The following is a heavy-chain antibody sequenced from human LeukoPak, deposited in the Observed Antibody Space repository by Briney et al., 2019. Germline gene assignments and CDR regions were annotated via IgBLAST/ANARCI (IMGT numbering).Heavy chain of an antibody. CDR3: ARDPYNGGYFQH. CDR2: ISSSSSYI. J-gene: IGHJ1*01. CDR1: GFTFSSYS. V-gene: IGHV3-21*01. D-gene: IGHD3-16*01. Sequence: GGSLRLSCAASGFTFSSYSMNWVRQAPGKGLEWVSSISSSSSYIYYADSVKGRFTISRDNAKNSLYLQMNSLRAEDTVVYYCARDPYNGGYFQHWGQGTLVTVSS.